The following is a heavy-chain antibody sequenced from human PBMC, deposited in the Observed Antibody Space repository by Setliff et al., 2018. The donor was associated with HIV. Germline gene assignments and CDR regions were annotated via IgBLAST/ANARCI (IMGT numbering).Heavy chain of an antibody. CDR1: GLIFSSYE. J-gene: IGHJ4*02. V-gene: IGHV3-48*03. Sequence: GGSLRLSCAASGLIFSSYEMNWVRQAPGKGLEWISFIGGHGSIIHYADSVKGRFTISRDNAKNSVYLQMQSLRVEDTAVYYCAAVPWGHSSLIIDHWGQGTPVTVSS. D-gene: IGHD3-16*01. CDR3: AAVPWGHSSLIIDH. CDR2: IGGHGSII.